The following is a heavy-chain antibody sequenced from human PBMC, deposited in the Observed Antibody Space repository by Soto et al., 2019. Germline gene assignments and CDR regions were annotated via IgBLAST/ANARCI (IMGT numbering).Heavy chain of an antibody. Sequence: QVQLVQSGAEVKKPGSSVKVSCKASGATFRSYAISWVRQAPGQWLEWMGGIIPIFGTANYAQKFQGRVTITADESTSTAYMELSSLRSEDTAVYYCARDHYRTGPEGDRFDPWGQGTLVTVSS. CDR2: IIPIFGTA. D-gene: IGHD3-16*01. V-gene: IGHV1-69*12. CDR3: ARDHYRTGPEGDRFDP. J-gene: IGHJ5*02. CDR1: GATFRSYA.